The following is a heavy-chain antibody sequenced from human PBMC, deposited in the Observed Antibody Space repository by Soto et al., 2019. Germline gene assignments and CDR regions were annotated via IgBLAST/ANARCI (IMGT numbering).Heavy chain of an antibody. CDR1: GFTFSNIW. CDR2: ISPDGGEI. V-gene: IGHV3-7*01. J-gene: IGHJ4*02. CDR3: AKGPR. Sequence: GGSLRLSWAASGFTFSNIWMSWVRRSPEKGPEWVASISPDGGEIYYVDSVKGRFTISRDNTRNSLYLQMNSLRAEDTAVYYCAKGPRWGQGTLVTVSS.